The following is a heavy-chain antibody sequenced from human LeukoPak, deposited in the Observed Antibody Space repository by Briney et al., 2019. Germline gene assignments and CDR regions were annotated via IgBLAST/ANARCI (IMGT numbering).Heavy chain of an antibody. CDR1: GYTFTSYD. Sequence: ASVKVSCKASGYTFTSYDINWVRQATGQGLEWMGWLNPNSGNTGYAQKFQGRVTMTRNTSISTAYMELSSLTSEDTAVYYCARPPSNYYDSTGSWGQGTLVTASS. D-gene: IGHD3-22*01. V-gene: IGHV1-8*01. CDR2: LNPNSGNT. J-gene: IGHJ4*02. CDR3: ARPPSNYYDSTGS.